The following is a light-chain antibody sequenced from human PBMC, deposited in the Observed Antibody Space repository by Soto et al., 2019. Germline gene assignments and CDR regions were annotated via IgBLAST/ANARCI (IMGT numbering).Light chain of an antibody. J-gene: IGKJ1*01. CDR1: QGISSY. V-gene: IGKV1-9*01. Sequence: IQLTQSPSFLSASLGDRVTITYRASQGISSYLAWYQQKPGKAPKLLIYAASTLQSGVPSRFSGSGSGTEFTLTISSLQPEDFATYYCQQLNSYPPWTFGQGTKVEIK. CDR3: QQLNSYPPWT. CDR2: AAS.